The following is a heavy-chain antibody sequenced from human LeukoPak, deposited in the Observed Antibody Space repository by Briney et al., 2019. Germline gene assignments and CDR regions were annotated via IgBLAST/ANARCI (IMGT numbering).Heavy chain of an antibody. J-gene: IGHJ6*02. D-gene: IGHD2-8*01. CDR2: IIPIFGTA. Sequence: SVKVSCKASGGTFSSYAISWVRQAPGQGLEWMGGIIPIFGTANYAQKFQGRVTITADESTSTAYMELSSLRSKDTAVYYCASVYLYGRDVWGQGTTVTVSS. CDR3: ASVYLYGRDV. V-gene: IGHV1-69*13. CDR1: GGTFSSYA.